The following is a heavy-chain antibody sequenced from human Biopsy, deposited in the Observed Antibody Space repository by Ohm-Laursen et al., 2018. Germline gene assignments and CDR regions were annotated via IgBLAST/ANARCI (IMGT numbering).Heavy chain of an antibody. Sequence: ATVKISCKLSGGTFSNSAISWVRQAPGQGLEWMGWMNPDSGNTGYAQNFQGRVTMTRNTSISTAYMELSSLRSEDTAVYFCARADPPLFYYGSGSSNWFDPWGQGTLVTVSS. V-gene: IGHV1-8*02. CDR1: GGTFSNSA. CDR3: ARADPPLFYYGSGSSNWFDP. CDR2: MNPDSGNT. D-gene: IGHD3-10*01. J-gene: IGHJ5*02.